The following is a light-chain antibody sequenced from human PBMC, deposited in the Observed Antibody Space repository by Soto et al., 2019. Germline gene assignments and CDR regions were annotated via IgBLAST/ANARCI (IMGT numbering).Light chain of an antibody. CDR2: AAS. CDR3: QQGYSTPRT. Sequence: DIPMTQSPSSLSASVGDRVTITCRASQSIAIYLNWYQQKPGKAPKLLIYAASSLQSGAPSRISGSGSGTDFTLTISSLQPEDFATYYCQQGYSTPRTFGGGTKVEIK. CDR1: QSIAIY. V-gene: IGKV1-39*01. J-gene: IGKJ4*01.